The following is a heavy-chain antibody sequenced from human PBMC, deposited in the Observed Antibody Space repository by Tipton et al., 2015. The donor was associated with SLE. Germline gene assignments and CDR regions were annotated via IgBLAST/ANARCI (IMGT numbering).Heavy chain of an antibody. D-gene: IGHD5-24*01. CDR1: GFTFDDYA. CDR2: ISWNGGST. V-gene: IGHV3-9*01. Sequence: SLRLSCVVSGFTFDDYAMHWVRQAPGKGLEWVSGISWNGGSTVYSDSVKGRFTISRDNAQNSLYLQMNSLRAEDTAVYYCARDRASVEGMATMDAFDIWGQGTMVTAAS. CDR3: ARDRASVEGMATMDAFDI. J-gene: IGHJ3*02.